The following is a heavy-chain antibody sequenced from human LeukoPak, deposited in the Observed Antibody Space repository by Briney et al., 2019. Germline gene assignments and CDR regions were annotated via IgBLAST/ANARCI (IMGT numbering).Heavy chain of an antibody. J-gene: IGHJ3*02. CDR1: GYTFTSYG. CDR2: ISAYNGNT. V-gene: IGHV1-18*01. CDR3: ARDRIYDSSGYYYSAFDI. Sequence: ASVKVSCKASGYTFTSYGISWVRQAPGQGLEWMGWISAYNGNTNYAQKLQGRVTMTTDTSTSTAYMELRSLRSDDTAVYYCARDRIYDSSGYYYSAFDIWGQAAMVTVS. D-gene: IGHD3-22*01.